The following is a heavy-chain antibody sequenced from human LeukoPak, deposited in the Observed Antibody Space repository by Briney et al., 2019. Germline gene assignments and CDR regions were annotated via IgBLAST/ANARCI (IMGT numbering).Heavy chain of an antibody. D-gene: IGHD3-22*01. CDR1: GGSISSYY. Sequence: PSETLSLTCTVSGGSISSYYWSWIRQPPGKGLEWIGYIYYSGSTNYNPSLKSRVTISVDTSKNQFSLKLSSVTAADTAVYYCARHLYYDPTFDYWGQGTLVTVSS. V-gene: IGHV4-59*08. J-gene: IGHJ4*02. CDR3: ARHLYYDPTFDY. CDR2: IYYSGST.